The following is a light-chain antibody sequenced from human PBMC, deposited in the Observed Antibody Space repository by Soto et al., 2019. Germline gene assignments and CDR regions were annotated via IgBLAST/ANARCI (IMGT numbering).Light chain of an antibody. CDR3: QPCDTPPFT. J-gene: IGKJ2*01. CDR1: QDISKY. CDR2: EVS. Sequence: DIQMTQSPSSLSASVGDRVTITCQANQDISKYLNWYQQRPGKAPNLLISEVSNLETGVPSVFSGAGSGTYFNLTISSLQPEHIATYYCQPCDTPPFTFGLGTKLEIK. V-gene: IGKV1-33*01.